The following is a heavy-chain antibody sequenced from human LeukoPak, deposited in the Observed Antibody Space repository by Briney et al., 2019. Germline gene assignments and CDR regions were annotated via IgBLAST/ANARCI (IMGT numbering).Heavy chain of an antibody. CDR1: GYSISSGYY. D-gene: IGHD3-3*01. CDR3: ARADARSRSWFDP. CDR2: IYTSGNT. V-gene: IGHV4-61*02. J-gene: IGHJ5*02. Sequence: SETLSLTCAVSGYSISSGYYWGWIRQPAGKGLEWIGRIYTSGNTNYNPSLKSRVTMSVDTSKNQFSLKLSSVTAADTAVYYCARADARSRSWFDPWGQGTLVTVSS.